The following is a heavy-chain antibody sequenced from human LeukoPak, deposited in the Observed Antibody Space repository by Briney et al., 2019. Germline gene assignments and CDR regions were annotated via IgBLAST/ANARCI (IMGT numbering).Heavy chain of an antibody. CDR1: GASFSGYY. CDR3: ARGRYLTTTGGAAAGFLDY. V-gene: IGHV4-34*01. D-gene: IGHD6-13*01. CDR2: INHSGST. J-gene: IGHJ4*02. Sequence: SETLSLTCAVSGASFSGYYWNWIRQFPGKGLGWIGEINHSGSTNYKSSLKSRVTISVDTSQKQFSLRLSSVTAADTAVYYCARGRYLTTTGGAAAGFLDYWGQGSPVTVST.